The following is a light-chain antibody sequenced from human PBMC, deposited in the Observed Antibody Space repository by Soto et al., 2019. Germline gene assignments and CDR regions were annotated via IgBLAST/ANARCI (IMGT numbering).Light chain of an antibody. CDR2: DVT. V-gene: IGLV2-14*01. Sequence: QSVLTQPASVSGSPGQSIAISCTGTSSDVGAYNYVSWYQQYPGKAPKLVIYDVTNRPSGVSNRFSGSKSGSTASLTISGLQAEDEADYYCSSYTISSTYDFGTGTKVTVL. J-gene: IGLJ1*01. CDR3: SSYTISSTYD. CDR1: SSDVGAYNY.